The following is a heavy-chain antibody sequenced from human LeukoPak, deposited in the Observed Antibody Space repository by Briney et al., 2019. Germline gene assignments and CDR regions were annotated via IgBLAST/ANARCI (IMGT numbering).Heavy chain of an antibody. D-gene: IGHD5-24*01. Sequence: GGSLRLSCAASGFTFSSYGMHWVRQAPGKGLEWVAFIRYDGSNKYYADSVKGRFTISRDNSKNTLYLQMNSLRAEDTAVYYCAKAQGKQRWLQDYWGQGTLVTVSS. CDR2: IRYDGSNK. CDR1: GFTFSSYG. J-gene: IGHJ4*02. CDR3: AKAQGKQRWLQDY. V-gene: IGHV3-30*02.